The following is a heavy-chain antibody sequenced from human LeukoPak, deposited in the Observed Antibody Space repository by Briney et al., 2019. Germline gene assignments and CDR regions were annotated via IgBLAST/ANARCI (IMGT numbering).Heavy chain of an antibody. Sequence: ASVKVSCKASGYTFTSYGISWVRQTPGQGLEWMGWISAYNGNTNYAQKLQGRVTMTTGTSTSTAYMQLRSLRSDDTAVYYCARALYDFWSGYFLMGHDAFDIWGQGTMVTVSS. J-gene: IGHJ3*02. D-gene: IGHD3-3*01. CDR3: ARALYDFWSGYFLMGHDAFDI. V-gene: IGHV1-18*01. CDR1: GYTFTSYG. CDR2: ISAYNGNT.